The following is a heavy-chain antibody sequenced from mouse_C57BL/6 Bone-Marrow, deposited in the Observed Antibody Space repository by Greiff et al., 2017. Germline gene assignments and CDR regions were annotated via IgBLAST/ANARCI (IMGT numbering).Heavy chain of an antibody. CDR2: ISSGGSYS. D-gene: IGHD1-1*01. J-gene: IGHJ1*03. CDR3: ARRPERYGSSYGYWYFDV. V-gene: IGHV5-6*02. Sequence: EVMLVESGGDLVQPGGSLKLSCAASGFTFSSSGMSWGRLPPDKRMAWVATISSGGSYSYRPDSVQGRFTISRANAKNTLYLQMSSLKSEDTAMYYCARRPERYGSSYGYWYFDVWGTGTTVTVSS. CDR1: GFTFSSSG.